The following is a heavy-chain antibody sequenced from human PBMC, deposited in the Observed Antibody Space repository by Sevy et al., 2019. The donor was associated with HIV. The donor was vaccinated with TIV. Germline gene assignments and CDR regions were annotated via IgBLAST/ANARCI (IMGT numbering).Heavy chain of an antibody. CDR3: AGGGWGGPDY. J-gene: IGHJ4*02. CDR2: IKRDGSEK. CDR1: GFTFNSYW. Sequence: GGSLRLSCAASGFTFNSYWMTWVRQAPGKGLEWVANIKRDGSEKYYVDTVKGRFTISRDNAKNSMYLQMNSLRAEDTAVYYCAGGGWGGPDYWGQGTLLTVSS. V-gene: IGHV3-7*04. D-gene: IGHD3-16*01.